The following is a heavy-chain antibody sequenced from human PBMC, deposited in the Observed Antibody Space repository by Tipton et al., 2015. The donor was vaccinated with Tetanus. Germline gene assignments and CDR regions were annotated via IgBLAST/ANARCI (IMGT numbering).Heavy chain of an antibody. D-gene: IGHD6-25*01. CDR1: GFTFSNYK. CDR2: ISSTSRYI. V-gene: IGHV3-21*01. J-gene: IGHJ4*02. Sequence: SLRLSCAVSGFTFSNYKMNWVRQGLGRGLEWVSSISSTSRYINYADSVKGRFTISRDNAKNSLFLEMNSLRADDTAVYYCVSGSALDYWGQGTLITVSS. CDR3: VSGSALDY.